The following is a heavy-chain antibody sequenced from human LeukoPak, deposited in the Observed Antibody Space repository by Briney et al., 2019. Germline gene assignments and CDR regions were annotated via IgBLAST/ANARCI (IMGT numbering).Heavy chain of an antibody. CDR1: GASVSGSAYY. Sequence: ASETLSLTCTVSGASVSGSAYYWGWIRQPPGKGLEWIGNIYYSGSTYYNESLESRVTISIDTSKNQFSLKLDSVTAADTAMYYCAKSGGYGLIDYWGQGTLVTVSS. CDR3: AKSGGYGLIDY. V-gene: IGHV4-39*01. D-gene: IGHD1-26*01. J-gene: IGHJ4*02. CDR2: IYYSGST.